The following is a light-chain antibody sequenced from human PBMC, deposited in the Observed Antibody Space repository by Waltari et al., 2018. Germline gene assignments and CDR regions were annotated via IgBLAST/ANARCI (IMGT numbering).Light chain of an antibody. Sequence: DIQMTQSPSSLSASVGDRVTITCRASQSISSYLNWYQQKPGKAPKLLIYAAYSLQSGVPARFSGRGSGTDFTLTISSLQPEDFATYYCQQSYSTPPTFGQGTKVEIK. V-gene: IGKV1-39*01. CDR1: QSISSY. CDR3: QQSYSTPPT. CDR2: AAY. J-gene: IGKJ1*01.